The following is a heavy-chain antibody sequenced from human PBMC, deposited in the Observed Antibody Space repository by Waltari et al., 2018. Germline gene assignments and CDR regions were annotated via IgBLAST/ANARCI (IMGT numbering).Heavy chain of an antibody. CDR3: ARLKGFLEWLHWFDP. Sequence: QVQLQESGPGLVKPSETLSLTCAVSGYSISSGYYWGWIRQPPGKGLEWIGSIYHSGSTYHNPSLKSRVTISVDTSKNQFSLKLSSVTAADTAVYYCARLKGFLEWLHWFDPWGQGTLVTVSS. V-gene: IGHV4-38-2*01. CDR2: IYHSGST. J-gene: IGHJ5*02. D-gene: IGHD3-3*01. CDR1: GYSISSGYY.